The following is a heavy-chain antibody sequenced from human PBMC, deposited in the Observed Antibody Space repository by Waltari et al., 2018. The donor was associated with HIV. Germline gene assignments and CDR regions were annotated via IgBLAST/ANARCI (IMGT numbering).Heavy chain of an antibody. D-gene: IGHD4-17*01. V-gene: IGHV3-30*04. CDR1: GVIFSSYA. CDR3: ARDVDYGDYSGY. Sequence: QVQLVESGGGVVQPGRSLRLSCAASGVIFSSYAMHWVRQAPGKGLDWVALISYDGSNKYYADSVKGRFTISRDNSKNTVYLQMNSLRAEDTAVYYCARDVDYGDYSGYWGQGTLVTVSS. J-gene: IGHJ4*02. CDR2: ISYDGSNK.